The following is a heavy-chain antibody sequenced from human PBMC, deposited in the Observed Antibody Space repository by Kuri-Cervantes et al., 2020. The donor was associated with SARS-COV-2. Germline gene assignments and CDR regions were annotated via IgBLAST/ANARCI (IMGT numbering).Heavy chain of an antibody. Sequence: SETLSLTCTVSGVSVGSSRYYWGWIRQPPGKGLEWLGTIYYSGSTYYNPSFKSRVTISVDTSWNQFSLKLSSVTASDTAVYYCATSYYYDSSGYYGWFDPWGQGVLVTVSS. CDR1: GVSVGSSRYY. CDR2: IYYSGST. J-gene: IGHJ5*02. D-gene: IGHD3-22*01. CDR3: ATSYYYDSSGYYGWFDP. V-gene: IGHV4-39*01.